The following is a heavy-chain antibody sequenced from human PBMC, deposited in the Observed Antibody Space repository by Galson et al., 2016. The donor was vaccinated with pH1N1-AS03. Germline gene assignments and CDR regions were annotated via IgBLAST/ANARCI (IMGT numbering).Heavy chain of an antibody. CDR2: IYPGDSDT. V-gene: IGHV5-51*01. CDR3: ARDAGTDYFDH. J-gene: IGHJ4*02. D-gene: IGHD6-13*01. Sequence: QSGAEVKKPGESLKISCKGSGYSFARYWIGWVRQMPGKGLEWMGVIYPGDSDTRYSPSFQGLVTISVDKTFNTAYLQWGSLEASDTAVCYCARDAGTDYFDHWGQGTLVTVPS. CDR1: GYSFARYW.